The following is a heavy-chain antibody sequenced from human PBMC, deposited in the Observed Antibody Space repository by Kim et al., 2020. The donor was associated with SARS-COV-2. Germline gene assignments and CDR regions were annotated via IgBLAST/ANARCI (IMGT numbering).Heavy chain of an antibody. CDR3: ARGMVATFPYYGMDV. V-gene: IGHV3-48*03. Sequence: DTVKGRFTISRDNAKNSLYLQMNSLRAEDTAVYYCARGMVATFPYYGMDVWGQGTTVTVSS. J-gene: IGHJ6*02. D-gene: IGHD5-12*01.